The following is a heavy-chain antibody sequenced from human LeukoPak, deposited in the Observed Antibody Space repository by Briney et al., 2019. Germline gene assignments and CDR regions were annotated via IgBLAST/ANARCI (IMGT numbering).Heavy chain of an antibody. Sequence: PGGSLRLSCAASGFTFSSYGMNWVRQAPGKGLEWVSYIADDSTATYYPDSVKGRFTISRDNSKNTLSLLMNSLRAEDTAVYYCARGPFGTHWYFDLWGRGTLVTVSS. CDR2: IADDSTAT. V-gene: IGHV3-23*01. CDR1: GFTFSSYG. J-gene: IGHJ2*01. CDR3: ARGPFGTHWYFDL. D-gene: IGHD3-10*01.